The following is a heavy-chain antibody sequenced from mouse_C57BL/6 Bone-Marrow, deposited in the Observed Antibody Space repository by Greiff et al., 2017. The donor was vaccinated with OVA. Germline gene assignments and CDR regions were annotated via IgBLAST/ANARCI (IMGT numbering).Heavy chain of an antibody. D-gene: IGHD2-9*01. CDR3: ARWAYCGYDWYAMDY. CDR2: INPSSGYT. Sequence: VQLQQSGAELARPGASVKMSCKASGYTFTSYTMHWVKQRPGQGLEWIGYINPSSGYTKYNQKFKDKATLTADKSSSTAYMQLSSLTSEDSAVYYCARWAYCGYDWYAMDYWGQGTSVTVSS. CDR1: GYTFTSYT. V-gene: IGHV1-4*01. J-gene: IGHJ4*01.